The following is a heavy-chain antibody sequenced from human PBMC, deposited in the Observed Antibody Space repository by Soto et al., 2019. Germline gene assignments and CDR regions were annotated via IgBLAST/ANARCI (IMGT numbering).Heavy chain of an antibody. D-gene: IGHD3-10*01. CDR3: ARDMAEYPYNCFDP. V-gene: IGHV4-4*07. Sequence: KASETLSLTCTVSGGSISNYYWSWIRQPAGKGLEWIARIHGSGNTIYNPSVKSRVTMSVDTSKNQFSLRLNSVTAADAAVYYCARDMAEYPYNCFDPWGQGILVTVSS. CDR1: GGSISNYY. J-gene: IGHJ5*02. CDR2: IHGSGNT.